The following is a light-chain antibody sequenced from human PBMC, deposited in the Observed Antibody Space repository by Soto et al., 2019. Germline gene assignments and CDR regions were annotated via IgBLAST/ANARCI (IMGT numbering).Light chain of an antibody. CDR3: QQRSNWPPGT. J-gene: IGKJ3*01. CDR1: QSVSSY. CDR2: DAS. V-gene: IGKV3-11*01. Sequence: EIVLTQSPATLSLSPGERVTLSCRASQSVSSYLAWYQQKPGQAPRLLISDASNRATGVPARFSGSGSGTDFTLTISSLEPEDFAVYYCQQRSNWPPGTFGPGTKVDIK.